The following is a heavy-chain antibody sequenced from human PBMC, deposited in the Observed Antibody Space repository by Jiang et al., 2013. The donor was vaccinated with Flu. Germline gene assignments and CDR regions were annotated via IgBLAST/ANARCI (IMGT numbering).Heavy chain of an antibody. CDR3: AKDGERYDSPHYFDY. Sequence: VQLLESGGGLVQPGGSLRLSCAASGFTFSSYAMSWVRQAPGKGLEWVSSIGGSGGSTYYAEFVKGRLTISRDNSKNTLYLQMNSLRAEDTAVYYCAKDGERYDSPHYFDYWGQGTVVTVSS. J-gene: IGHJ4*02. V-gene: IGHV3-23*01. CDR2: IGGSGGST. D-gene: IGHD4-17*01. CDR1: GFTFSSYA.